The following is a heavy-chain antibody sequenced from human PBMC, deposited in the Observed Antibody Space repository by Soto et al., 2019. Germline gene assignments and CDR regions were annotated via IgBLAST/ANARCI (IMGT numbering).Heavy chain of an antibody. CDR2: ITVSGGAT. Sequence: PGGSLRLSCAASGFNLSNFAMTWVRQGTGKGLQWVSGITVSGGATYYANSVKGRFTISRDNSKNTLFLQMNSLRAEDTAVYYCAKTLSTFNAFEMWGQGTKVTVSS. CDR1: GFNLSNFA. J-gene: IGHJ3*02. D-gene: IGHD3-3*02. V-gene: IGHV3-23*01. CDR3: AKTLSTFNAFEM.